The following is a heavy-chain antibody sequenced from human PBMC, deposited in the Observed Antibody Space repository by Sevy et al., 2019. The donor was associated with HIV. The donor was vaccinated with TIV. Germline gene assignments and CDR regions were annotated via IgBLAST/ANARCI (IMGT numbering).Heavy chain of an antibody. V-gene: IGHV4-31*03. CDR2: IFHNGNT. J-gene: IGHJ6*02. CDR3: ARDHGYSNGWFTYYYYYGMDV. Sequence: SETLSLTCSVSGGSIRSDSYYWTWIRQHPGKGLEWIGYIFHNGNTYYNPSLKSRVSISVDTSKNQFSLMLRSVTAADTAVYYCARDHGYSNGWFTYYYYYGMDVWGQGTTVTVSS. CDR1: GGSIRSDSYY. D-gene: IGHD6-19*01.